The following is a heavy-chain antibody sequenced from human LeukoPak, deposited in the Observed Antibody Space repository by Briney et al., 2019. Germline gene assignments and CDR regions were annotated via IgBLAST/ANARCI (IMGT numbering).Heavy chain of an antibody. V-gene: IGHV1-2*02. CDR2: VDPNSGGT. CDR1: GYTFTNYY. J-gene: IGHJ5*02. CDR3: ARGWFDP. Sequence: ASVKVSCKASGYTFTNYYMHWLRQAPGQGLEWMGWVDPNSGGTTYAQKLQDRVTMTRDMSITTVYMELSRLRSDDTAVYYCARGWFDPWGQGTLITVSS.